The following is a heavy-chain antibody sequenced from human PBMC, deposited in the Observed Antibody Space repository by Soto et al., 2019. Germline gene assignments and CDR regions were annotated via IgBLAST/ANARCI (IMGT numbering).Heavy chain of an antibody. V-gene: IGHV4-39*01. J-gene: IGHJ5*02. D-gene: IGHD4-17*01. Sequence: SETLSLTCTVSGGSISSSSYYCGWIRQPPGKGLEWIGSIYYSGSTYYNPSLKSRVTISVDTSKNQFSLKLSSVTAADTAVYYCARQDGDHSGDNWFDPWGQGTLVTSPQ. CDR2: IYYSGST. CDR1: GGSISSSSYY. CDR3: ARQDGDHSGDNWFDP.